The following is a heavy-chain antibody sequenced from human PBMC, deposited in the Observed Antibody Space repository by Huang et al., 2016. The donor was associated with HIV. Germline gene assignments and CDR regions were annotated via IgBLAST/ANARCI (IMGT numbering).Heavy chain of an antibody. CDR2: INRSSSYI. D-gene: IGHD3-3*01. J-gene: IGHJ4*02. Sequence: EVQLVESGGGLVTPGGSLSLSCAASGFTFSSYSMNWVRQAPGKGVEWGAYINRSSSYIYNADSVKGQFAISRDNAKNSLYMQKNSLRAEDTAMYYWARDVPTPNRFGVGGFDYWGQGTLVTVSS. V-gene: IGHV3-21*01. CDR1: GFTFSSYS. CDR3: ARDVPTPNRFGVGGFDY.